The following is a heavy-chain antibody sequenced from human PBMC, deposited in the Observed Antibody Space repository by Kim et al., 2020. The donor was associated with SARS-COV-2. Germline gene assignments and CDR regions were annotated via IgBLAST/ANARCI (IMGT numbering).Heavy chain of an antibody. J-gene: IGHJ6*01. CDR1: GGSIGSYF. V-gene: IGHV4-59*01. D-gene: IGHD4-17*01. CDR2: IQAFGST. CDR3: ARGRMTTAPTAGSHVYYY. Sequence: SETLSLTCSVSGGSIGSYFWTWIRQTPGKGLEWIGNIQAFGSTDYNSSLKSRVTISLDSSKNQVSLNLQSLTAADTAVYYCARGRMTTAPTAGSHVYYY.